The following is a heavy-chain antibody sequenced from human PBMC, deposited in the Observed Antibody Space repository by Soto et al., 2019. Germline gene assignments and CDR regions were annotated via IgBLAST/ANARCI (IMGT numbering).Heavy chain of an antibody. CDR2: IKSKTDGGTT. D-gene: IGHD3-3*01. CDR1: EFTFTYAW. Sequence: GGSLRLSCAASEFTFTYAWMSWVRQAPGKGLEWVGRIKSKTDGGTTDYAAPGKGRFTISRDESQNTLYLQMNSLKTEDTAAYYCTSLFYGHWGEGTLVTVAS. J-gene: IGHJ4*02. V-gene: IGHV3-15*01. CDR3: TSLFYGH.